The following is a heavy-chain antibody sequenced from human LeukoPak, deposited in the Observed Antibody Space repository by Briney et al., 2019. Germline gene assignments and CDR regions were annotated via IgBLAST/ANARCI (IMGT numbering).Heavy chain of an antibody. D-gene: IGHD3-10*01. Sequence: PAGGSLRLSCAASGFTFSSYGMHWVRQAPGKGLEWVTFIRYDGSKKYYADSVKGRFTISRDNSKNTLYLQMNSLRAEDTAVYYCAKDRGYYFDYWGQGTLVTVSS. V-gene: IGHV3-30*02. CDR2: IRYDGSKK. CDR3: AKDRGYYFDY. CDR1: GFTFSSYG. J-gene: IGHJ4*02.